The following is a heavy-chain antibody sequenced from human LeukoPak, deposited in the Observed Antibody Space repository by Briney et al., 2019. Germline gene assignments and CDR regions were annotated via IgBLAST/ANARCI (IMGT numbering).Heavy chain of an antibody. CDR2: INPNSGGT. V-gene: IGHV1-2*06. D-gene: IGHD6-19*01. CDR3: ASSNIAVAGRFDY. CDR1: GYTFTGYY. J-gene: IGHJ4*02. Sequence: GASVKVSCKASGYTFTGYYMHWVRQAPGQGLEWMGRINPNSGGTNYAQKFQGRVTMTRDTSISTAYMELSRLRSDDTAVYYCASSNIAVAGRFDYWGQGTLVTVSS.